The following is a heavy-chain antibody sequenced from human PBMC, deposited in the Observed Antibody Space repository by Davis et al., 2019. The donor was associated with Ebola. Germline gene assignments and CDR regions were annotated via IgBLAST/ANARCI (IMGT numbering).Heavy chain of an antibody. CDR3: ARYRSGTYYLADF. CDR1: GYTFTDNY. Sequence: ASVKVSCKASGYTFTDNYIHWVRQAPGQGLEWMGWINPDSGGTNYAQKFHDKVTLTKDTSISTAYMDLSRLTSDDTAVYFCARYRSGTYYLADFWGQGTLVTVSS. CDR2: INPDSGGT. J-gene: IGHJ4*02. D-gene: IGHD1-26*01. V-gene: IGHV1-2*02.